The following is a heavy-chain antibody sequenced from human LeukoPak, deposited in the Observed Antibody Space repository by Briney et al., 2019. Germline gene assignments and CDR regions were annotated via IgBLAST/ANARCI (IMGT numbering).Heavy chain of an antibody. CDR2: IIPIFGTA. J-gene: IGHJ3*02. V-gene: IGHV1-69*05. CDR3: ARTPARIQLWLSVAFDI. CDR1: GGIFSSYA. D-gene: IGHD5-18*01. Sequence: SVKVSCKASGGIFSSYAISWVRQAPGQGLEWMGGIIPIFGTANYAQKFQGRVTMTRNTSISTAYMELSSLRSEDTAVYYCARTPARIQLWLSVAFDIWGQGTMVTVSS.